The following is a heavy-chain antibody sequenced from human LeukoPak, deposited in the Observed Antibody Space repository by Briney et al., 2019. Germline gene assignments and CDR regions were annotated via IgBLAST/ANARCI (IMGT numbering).Heavy chain of an antibody. D-gene: IGHD6-13*01. Sequence: SETLSLTCTVSGGSISSGDYYWSWIRQPPGKGLEWIGYIYYSGSTYYNPSLKSRVTISVDTSKSQFSLKLSSVTAADTAVYYCARGGRAAGTFGYWGQGTLVTVSS. CDR3: ARGGRAAGTFGY. CDR1: GGSISSGDYY. J-gene: IGHJ4*02. CDR2: IYYSGST. V-gene: IGHV4-30-4*08.